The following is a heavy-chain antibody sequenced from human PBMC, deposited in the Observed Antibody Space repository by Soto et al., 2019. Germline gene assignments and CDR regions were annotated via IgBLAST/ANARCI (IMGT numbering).Heavy chain of an antibody. V-gene: IGHV3-30-3*01. CDR2: ISYDGSNK. CDR3: ARGPSSLTRFDY. Sequence: CSLRLASSASGFTVSSYAMHWFRQAPGKGLEWVAVISYDGSNKYYADSVKGRFTISRDNSKNTLYLQMNSLRAEDTAVYYCARGPSSLTRFDYWGQGTQVTVSS. D-gene: IGHD2-2*01. J-gene: IGHJ4*02. CDR1: GFTVSSYA.